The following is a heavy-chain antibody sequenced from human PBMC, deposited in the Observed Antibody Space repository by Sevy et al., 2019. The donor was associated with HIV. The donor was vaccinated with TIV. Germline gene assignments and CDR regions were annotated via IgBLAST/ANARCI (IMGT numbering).Heavy chain of an antibody. Sequence: GGSLRLSCAASGFVFEDYGMNWVRQAPGKGLECVSGISWNGGSTGYADPVKGRFTISRDNAKNSLYLQMNSRRAEDTAIYYCASERSCGGACYYFDTWGQGALVTVSS. V-gene: IGHV3-20*04. CDR2: ISWNGGST. CDR1: GFVFEDYG. D-gene: IGHD2-21*01. CDR3: ASERSCGGACYYFDT. J-gene: IGHJ4*02.